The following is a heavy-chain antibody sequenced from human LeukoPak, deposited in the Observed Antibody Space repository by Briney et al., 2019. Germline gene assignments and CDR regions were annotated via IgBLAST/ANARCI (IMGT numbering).Heavy chain of an antibody. Sequence: ASVKVSCKASGYTFTSYYMHWVRQAPGQGLEWMGWINPNSGGTNYAQKFQGRVTMTRDTSISTAYMELSRLRSDDTAVYYCARGRTYSGSYYYYYMDVWGKGTTVTISS. V-gene: IGHV1-2*02. J-gene: IGHJ6*03. CDR3: ARGRTYSGSYYYYYMDV. CDR1: GYTFTSYY. CDR2: INPNSGGT. D-gene: IGHD1-26*01.